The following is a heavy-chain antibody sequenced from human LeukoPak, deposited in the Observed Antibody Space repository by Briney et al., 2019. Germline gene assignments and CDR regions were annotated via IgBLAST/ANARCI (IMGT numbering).Heavy chain of an antibody. V-gene: IGHV3-23*01. Sequence: PGGSLRLSCAASGFTFSSYAMSWVRQAPGKGLEWVSAISGSGGSTYYADSVKGRFTISRDNSKNTLYLQMNSLRAEDTAVYYCAREGYDFWSGYLWTDYWGQGTLVTVSS. CDR2: ISGSGGST. D-gene: IGHD3-3*01. CDR3: AREGYDFWSGYLWTDY. J-gene: IGHJ4*02. CDR1: GFTFSSYA.